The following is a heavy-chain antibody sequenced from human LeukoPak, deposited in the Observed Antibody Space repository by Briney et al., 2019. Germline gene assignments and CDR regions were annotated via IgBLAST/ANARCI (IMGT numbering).Heavy chain of an antibody. V-gene: IGHV1-69*05. CDR3: ARGRWELRDFDY. D-gene: IGHD1-26*01. J-gene: IGHJ4*02. Sequence: ASVKVSCKASGGTFSSYAISWVRQAPGQGLEWMGGIIPIFGTANYAQKFQGRVTITTDESTSTAYMELSSLRSEDTAVYYCARGRWELRDFDYWGQGTLVTVSS. CDR2: IIPIFGTA. CDR1: GGTFSSYA.